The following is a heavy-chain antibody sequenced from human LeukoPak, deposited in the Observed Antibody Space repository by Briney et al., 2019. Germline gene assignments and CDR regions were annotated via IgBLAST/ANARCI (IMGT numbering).Heavy chain of an antibody. CDR2: IYTSGST. Sequence: SETLSLTCTVSGGSISSGSYYWSWIRQPAGKGLEWIGRIYTSGSTNYNPSLKSRVTISVDTSKNQFSLKLSSVTAADTAVYYCAREGWGSYRTYYYYYYMDVWGKGTTVTISS. CDR1: GGSISSGSYY. D-gene: IGHD3-16*02. V-gene: IGHV4-61*02. CDR3: AREGWGSYRTYYYYYYMDV. J-gene: IGHJ6*03.